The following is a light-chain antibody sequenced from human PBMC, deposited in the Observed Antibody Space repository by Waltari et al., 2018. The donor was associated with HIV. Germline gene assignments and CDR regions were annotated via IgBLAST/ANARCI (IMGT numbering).Light chain of an antibody. Sequence: SDLTQPASVSGFLGQSITISCTGGDSDFGLYNFISWYQQQPGEVPKLLLYEVDTRASGIPGRFSGSKSGTTASLTITGLQIEAEGLYYCASYTADDTVLFGGGTTVTVL. CDR1: DSDFGLYNF. CDR2: EVD. V-gene: IGLV2-14*01. J-gene: IGLJ2*01. CDR3: ASYTADDTVL.